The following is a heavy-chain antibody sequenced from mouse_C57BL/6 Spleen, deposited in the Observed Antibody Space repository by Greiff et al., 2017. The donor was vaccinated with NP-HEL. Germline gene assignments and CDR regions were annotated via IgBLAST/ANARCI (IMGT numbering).Heavy chain of an antibody. CDR2: IYPGNSDT. CDR1: GYTFTSYW. D-gene: IGHD1-1*01. J-gene: IGHJ1*03. CDR3: TRAYGSSRYFDV. V-gene: IGHV1-5*01. Sequence: EVQLQQSGTVLARPGASVKMSCKTSGYTFTSYWMHWVKQRPGQGLEWIGAIYPGNSDTSYNQKFKGKAKLTAVTSASTAYMELSSLTNEDSAVYYCTRAYGSSRYFDVWGTGTTVTVSS.